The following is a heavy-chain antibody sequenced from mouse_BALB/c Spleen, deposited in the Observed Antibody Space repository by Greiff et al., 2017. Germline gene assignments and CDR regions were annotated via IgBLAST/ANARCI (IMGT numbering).Heavy chain of an antibody. Sequence: LVESGPELVKPGASVKMSCKASGYTFTSYVMHWVKQKPGQGLEWIGYINPYNDGTKYNEKFKGKATLTSDKSSSTAYMELSSLTSEDSAVYYCARRGDGYPYWYFDVWGAGTTVTVSS. V-gene: IGHV1-14*01. CDR3: ARRGDGYPYWYFDV. CDR2: INPYNDGT. D-gene: IGHD2-3*01. CDR1: GYTFTSYV. J-gene: IGHJ1*01.